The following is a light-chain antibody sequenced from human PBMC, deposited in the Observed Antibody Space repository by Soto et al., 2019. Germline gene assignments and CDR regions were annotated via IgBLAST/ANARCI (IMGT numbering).Light chain of an antibody. Sequence: QSVLTQPPSVSGAPGQTVTISCTGSSSNIGAGFDVHWYQQLPGTAPKVFIYGNSNRPSGVPDRFSGSKSGTSATLDITGLLTGDEADYYCGTWDDSLSAGVFGGGTKLTVL. V-gene: IGLV1-40*01. CDR3: GTWDDSLSAGV. J-gene: IGLJ3*02. CDR1: SSNIGAGFD. CDR2: GNS.